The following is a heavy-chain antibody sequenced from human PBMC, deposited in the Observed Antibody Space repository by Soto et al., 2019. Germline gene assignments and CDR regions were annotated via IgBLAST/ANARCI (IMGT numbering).Heavy chain of an antibody. CDR3: ARDYYYGSGSYYAIDY. J-gene: IGHJ4*02. Sequence: ASVKVSCKASGYTFTSYGISCVRQAPGQGLEWMGWISAYNGNTNYAQKLQGRVTMTTDTSTSTAYMELRSLRSDDTAVYYCARDYYYGSGSYYAIDYWGQGTPVTVSS. D-gene: IGHD3-10*01. V-gene: IGHV1-18*01. CDR2: ISAYNGNT. CDR1: GYTFTSYG.